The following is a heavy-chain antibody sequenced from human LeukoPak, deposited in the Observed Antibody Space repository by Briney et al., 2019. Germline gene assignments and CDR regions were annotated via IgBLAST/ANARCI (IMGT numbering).Heavy chain of an antibody. CDR1: GFTFSSYS. CDR3: ARSPDIVVVPAAIPFDP. D-gene: IGHD2-2*01. Sequence: QPGGSLRLPCAASGFTFSSYSMNWVRQAPGKGLEWVSYISSSSSTIYYADSVKGRFTISRDNAKNSLYLQMNSLRAEDTAVYYCARSPDIVVVPAAIPFDPWGQGTLVTVSS. CDR2: ISSSSSTI. V-gene: IGHV3-48*04. J-gene: IGHJ5*02.